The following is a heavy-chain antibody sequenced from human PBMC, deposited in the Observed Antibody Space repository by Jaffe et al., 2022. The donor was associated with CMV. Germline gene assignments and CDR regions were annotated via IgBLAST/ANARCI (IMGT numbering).Heavy chain of an antibody. CDR1: GYTFTSYY. J-gene: IGHJ3*02. Sequence: QVQLVQSGAEVKKPGASVKVSCKASGYTFTSYYMHWVRQAPGQGLEWMGIINPSGGSTSYAQKFQGRVTMTRDTSTSTVYMELSSLRSEDTAVYYCARFGGPRYNWNEGAFDIWGQGTMVTVSS. V-gene: IGHV1-46*01. CDR3: ARFGGPRYNWNEGAFDI. CDR2: INPSGGST. D-gene: IGHD1-20*01.